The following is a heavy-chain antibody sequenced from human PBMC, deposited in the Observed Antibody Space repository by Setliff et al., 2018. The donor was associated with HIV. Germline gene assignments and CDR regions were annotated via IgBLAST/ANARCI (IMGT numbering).Heavy chain of an antibody. CDR1: GYTFSNFG. V-gene: IGHV1-18*01. CDR2: INGYSGKT. J-gene: IGHJ3*02. Sequence: ASVKVSCKSSGYTFSNFGVSWVRQAPGQGLEWLGYINGYSGKTHFSPRLQCRLTMTTDTYTDTVYLELRSLASDDTAIYYGAREAPRYAAGAFDMWGLGTMVTVSS. CDR3: AREAPRYAAGAFDM. D-gene: IGHD1-1*01.